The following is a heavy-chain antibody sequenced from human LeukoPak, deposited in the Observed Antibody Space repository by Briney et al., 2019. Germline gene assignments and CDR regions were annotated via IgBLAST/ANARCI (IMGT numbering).Heavy chain of an antibody. CDR1: GGSISSYY. CDR3: ARVQDGFIGYFDY. CDR2: IYYSGST. V-gene: IGHV4-59*01. J-gene: IGHJ4*02. D-gene: IGHD5-24*01. Sequence: PSETLSLTCTVSGGSISSYYWSWIRQPPGKGLEWIGYIYYSGSTNYNPSLKSRVTISVDTSKNQFSLKLSSVTAADTAVYYCARVQDGFIGYFDYWGQGTLVTVSS.